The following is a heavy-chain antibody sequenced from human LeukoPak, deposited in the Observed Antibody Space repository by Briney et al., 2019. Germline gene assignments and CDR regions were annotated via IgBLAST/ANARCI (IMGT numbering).Heavy chain of an antibody. Sequence: GGSLRLSCAASGFTFDDYAMHWVRQPSGKGLEWVSGISWNSGSIDYADSVKGRFTISRDNAKNSLYLQMNSLRVEDTAFYYCAKDNRRHYTSGPNPDSLHWGQGALVTVSS. V-gene: IGHV3-9*01. CDR2: ISWNSGSI. D-gene: IGHD6-19*01. J-gene: IGHJ4*02. CDR1: GFTFDDYA. CDR3: AKDNRRHYTSGPNPDSLH.